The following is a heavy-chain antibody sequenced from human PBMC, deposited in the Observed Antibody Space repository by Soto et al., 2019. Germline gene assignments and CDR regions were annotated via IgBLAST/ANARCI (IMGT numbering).Heavy chain of an antibody. Sequence: QLQLVQSGAEVRKPGASVKVSCKASGYTFTSYYMHWFRQAPGQGLEWMGFINPSGGSTTYAQTFQGRVTMTRDTSTTTVYMELSSRRSEDTAVYYCARGFMNGDYDYFRHWGQGTLVTVSS. CDR2: INPSGGST. V-gene: IGHV1-46*03. CDR3: ARGFMNGDYDYFRH. D-gene: IGHD4-17*01. J-gene: IGHJ1*01. CDR1: GYTFTSYY.